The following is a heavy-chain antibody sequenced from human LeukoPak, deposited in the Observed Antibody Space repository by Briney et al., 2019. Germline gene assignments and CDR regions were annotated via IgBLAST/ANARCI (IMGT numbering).Heavy chain of an antibody. Sequence: SVKVSCKASGGTFSSYAISWVRQAPGQGLEWMGGVIPIFGTANYAQKFQGRVTITADESTSTAYMELSSLRSEDTAVYYCATTPRVTIFGVVIWWFDPWGQGTLVTVSS. CDR3: ATTPRVTIFGVVIWWFDP. CDR2: VIPIFGTA. V-gene: IGHV1-69*13. J-gene: IGHJ5*02. CDR1: GGTFSSYA. D-gene: IGHD3-3*01.